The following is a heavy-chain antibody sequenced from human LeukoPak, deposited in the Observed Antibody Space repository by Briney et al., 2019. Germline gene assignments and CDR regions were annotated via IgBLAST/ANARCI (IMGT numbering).Heavy chain of an antibody. Sequence: PSETLSLTCAVYGGSFSGYYWSWIRQPPGKGLEWIGEINHSGSTNYNPSLKSRVTISVDTSKNQFSLKLSSVTAADTAVYYCARTKHDYSNYYYMDVWGKGTTVTVSS. D-gene: IGHD4-11*01. CDR2: INHSGST. CDR1: GGSFSGYY. V-gene: IGHV4-34*01. J-gene: IGHJ6*03. CDR3: ARTKHDYSNYYYMDV.